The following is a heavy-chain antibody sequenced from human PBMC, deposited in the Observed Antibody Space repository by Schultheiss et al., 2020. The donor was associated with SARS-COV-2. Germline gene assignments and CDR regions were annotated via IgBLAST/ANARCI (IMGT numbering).Heavy chain of an antibody. Sequence: GESLKISCAASGFTFSSYSMNWVRQAPGKGLEWVSSISSSSSYIYYADSVKGRFTISRDNAKNSLYLQMNSLRAEDTAVHYCARDEGLMVYASSYYYGMDVWGQGTTVTVSS. V-gene: IGHV3-21*01. CDR1: GFTFSSYS. J-gene: IGHJ6*02. CDR2: ISSSSSYI. CDR3: ARDEGLMVYASSYYYGMDV. D-gene: IGHD2-8*01.